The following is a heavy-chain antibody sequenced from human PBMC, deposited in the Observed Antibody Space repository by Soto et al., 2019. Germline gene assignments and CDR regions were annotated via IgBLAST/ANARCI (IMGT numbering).Heavy chain of an antibody. V-gene: IGHV3-66*01. CDR2: IYSGGST. Sequence: GGSLRLSCAASGFTVSSNYMSWVRQAPGKGLEWVSVIYSGGSTYYADSVKGRFTISRDNSKNTLYLQMNSLRAEDTAVYYCARGSSSSWPFDYWGQGTLVTVSS. CDR3: ARGSSSSWPFDY. D-gene: IGHD6-13*01. J-gene: IGHJ4*02. CDR1: GFTVSSNY.